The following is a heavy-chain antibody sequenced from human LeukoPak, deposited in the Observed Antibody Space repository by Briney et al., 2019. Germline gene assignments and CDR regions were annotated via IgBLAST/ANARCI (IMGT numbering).Heavy chain of an antibody. J-gene: IGHJ4*02. V-gene: IGHV4-30-2*01. D-gene: IGHD1-14*01. CDR3: ARGSVRMDDY. CDR1: GGSISSGGYY. Sequence: PSQTLSLTCTVSGGSISSGGYYWSWIRQPPGKGLEWIGYIYHSGSTYYNPSLKSRVTISVDRSKNQFSLKLSSVTAADTAIYYCARGSVRMDDYWGQGTLVTVSS. CDR2: IYHSGST.